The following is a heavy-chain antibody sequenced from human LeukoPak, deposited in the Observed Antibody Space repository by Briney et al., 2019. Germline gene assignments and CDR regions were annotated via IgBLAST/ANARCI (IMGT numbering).Heavy chain of an antibody. CDR2: INGDGSST. CDR3: ARDARYGDGYKY. J-gene: IGHJ4*02. V-gene: IGHV3-74*01. CDR1: GFTFRSYW. Sequence: PGGSLRLSCAASGFTFRSYWMHWVRQAPGKGLVWVSRINGDGSSTSYEDSVKGRFTISRDNAKNTLYLQRKSLRAEDTAVYYCARDARYGDGYKYWGQGTLVTVSS. D-gene: IGHD5-24*01.